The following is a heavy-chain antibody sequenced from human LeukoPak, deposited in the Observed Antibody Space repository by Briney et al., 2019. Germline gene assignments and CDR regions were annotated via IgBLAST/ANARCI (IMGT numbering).Heavy chain of an antibody. CDR2: IWYDGSNK. Sequence: GGSLRLSCAASGFTFSSYGMRWVRQAPGKGLEWVAVIWYDGSNKYYADSVKGRFTISRDNSKNTLYLQMNSLRAEDTAVYYCARGGFSDSSGYYFRWGQGTLVTVSS. CDR3: ARGGFSDSSGYYFR. V-gene: IGHV3-33*01. D-gene: IGHD3-22*01. J-gene: IGHJ4*02. CDR1: GFTFSSYG.